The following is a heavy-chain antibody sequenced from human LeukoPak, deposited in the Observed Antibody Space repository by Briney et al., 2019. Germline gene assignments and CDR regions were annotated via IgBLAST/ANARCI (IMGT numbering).Heavy chain of an antibody. J-gene: IGHJ4*02. Sequence: ASVKVSCKASGYTFTSYGISWVRQAPGQGLEWMGWISAYNGNTNYAQKLQGRVTMTTDTSTSTAYMELRSLRSDDTAVYYCARESITIFGVVTYYFDYWGQGTLVTVSS. CDR1: GYTFTSYG. CDR2: ISAYNGNT. D-gene: IGHD3-3*01. V-gene: IGHV1-18*01. CDR3: ARESITIFGVVTYYFDY.